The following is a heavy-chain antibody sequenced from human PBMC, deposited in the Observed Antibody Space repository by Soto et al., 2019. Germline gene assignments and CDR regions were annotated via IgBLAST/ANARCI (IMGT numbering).Heavy chain of an antibody. V-gene: IGHV1-18*01. CDR2: INAYNGNT. CDR3: ARDWFGVDY. CDR1: GYTFTSYG. J-gene: IGHJ4*02. D-gene: IGHD3-16*01. Sequence: QVQLVQSGAEVKKPGASVKVSCKASGYTFTSYGISWVRQAPGQGLEWMGWINAYNGNTNYAQNLQXXXTXSTDTSTSIAYMELRSLRSDDTAVYYCARDWFGVDYWGQGTLVTVSS.